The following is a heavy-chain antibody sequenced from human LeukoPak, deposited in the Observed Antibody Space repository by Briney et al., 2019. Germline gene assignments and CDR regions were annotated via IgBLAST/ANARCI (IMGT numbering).Heavy chain of an antibody. CDR1: GFTFSSYW. J-gene: IGHJ4*02. V-gene: IGHV3-74*01. CDR2: INSDGSST. Sequence: GGSLRLSCAASGFTFSSYWMRWVRQAPGKGLVWVSRINSDGSSTSYADSVKGRFTISRDNAKNTLYLQMNSLRAEDTAVYYCARGNPKWELLEYYFDYWGQGTLVTVSS. CDR3: ARGNPKWELLEYYFDY. D-gene: IGHD1-26*01.